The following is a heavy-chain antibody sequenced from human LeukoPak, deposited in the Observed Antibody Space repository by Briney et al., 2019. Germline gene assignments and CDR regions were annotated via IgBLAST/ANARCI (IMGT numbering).Heavy chain of an antibody. D-gene: IGHD2-2*01. V-gene: IGHV3-7*01. Sequence: PGGSLRLSCGVSGFTFSSHWMSWVRQAPGKGLEWVANIKQDGSEKYYVDSVKGRFTISRDNAKKSLFLQMNSLRAEDTAVYYCARDFQRYCSSTSCSTDYWGQGTLVTVSS. CDR3: ARDFQRYCSSTSCSTDY. J-gene: IGHJ4*02. CDR1: GFTFSSHW. CDR2: IKQDGSEK.